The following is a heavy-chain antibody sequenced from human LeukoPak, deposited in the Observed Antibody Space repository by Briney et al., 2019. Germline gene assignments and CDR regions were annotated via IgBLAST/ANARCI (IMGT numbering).Heavy chain of an antibody. V-gene: IGHV3-23*01. D-gene: IGHD4-11*01. J-gene: IGHJ6*03. CDR3: AKKPRTTLYYYYMDV. CDR2: ISGSGGST. Sequence: PGGSLRLSCAASGFTFSSYGMSWVRQAPGKGLEWVSAISGSGGSTYYADSVKGRFTISRDNSKNTLYLQMNSLRAEDTAVYYCAKKPRTTLYYYYMDVWGKGTTVTISS. CDR1: GFTFSSYG.